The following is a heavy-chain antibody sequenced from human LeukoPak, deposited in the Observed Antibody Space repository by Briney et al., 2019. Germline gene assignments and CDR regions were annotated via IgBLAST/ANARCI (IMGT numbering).Heavy chain of an antibody. J-gene: IGHJ4*02. CDR2: IKQDKTEK. V-gene: IGHV3-7*03. CDR3: AKHKENYGDSCLDDY. D-gene: IGHD4-17*01. Sequence: GGSLRLSCTASGFTFSNFWMGWVRQAPGKGLEWVANIKQDKTEKFYLSSVKGRFTISRDNAKNTLYLQMNSLRAEDTAVYYCAKHKENYGDSCLDDYWGQGTLVTVSS. CDR1: GFTFSNFW.